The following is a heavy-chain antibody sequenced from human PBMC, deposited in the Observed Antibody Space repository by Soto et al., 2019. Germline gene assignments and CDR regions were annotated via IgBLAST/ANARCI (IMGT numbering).Heavy chain of an antibody. CDR2: ISAGNGNT. Sequence: ASVKVSCKASGYTFTSYAMHWVRQAPGQRLEWMGWISAGNGNTKYSQKFQGRVTITRDTSASTAYMELSSLRSEDTAVYYCARGTGIAVAALNWFDPWGQGTLVTVSS. D-gene: IGHD6-19*01. J-gene: IGHJ5*02. CDR1: GYTFTSYA. CDR3: ARGTGIAVAALNWFDP. V-gene: IGHV1-3*01.